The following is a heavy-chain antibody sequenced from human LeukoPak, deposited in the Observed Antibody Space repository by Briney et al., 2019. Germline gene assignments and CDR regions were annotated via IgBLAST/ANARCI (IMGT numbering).Heavy chain of an antibody. CDR1: GYTFDTYW. Sequence: GESLKISCKASGYTFDTYWIGWVRQMPGKGLEWMGIIYPSDPDTRYSPSFQGQVTISVDKSINTAYLQWSSLKASDSATYYCARRQVVGGTTTWFDPWGQGTLVIVSS. J-gene: IGHJ5*02. CDR2: IYPSDPDT. CDR3: ARRQVVGGTTTWFDP. D-gene: IGHD2-15*01. V-gene: IGHV5-51*01.